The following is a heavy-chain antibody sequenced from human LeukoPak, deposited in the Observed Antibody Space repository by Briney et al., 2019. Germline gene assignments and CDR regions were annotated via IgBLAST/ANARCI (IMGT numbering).Heavy chain of an antibody. CDR3: ARSPLWYYYMDV. CDR2: INPNSGGT. V-gene: IGHV1-2*06. J-gene: IGHJ6*03. D-gene: IGHD2-21*01. CDR1: GYTFTGYY. Sequence: GASVKVSCKASGYTFTGYYMHWVRQAPGQELEWMGRINPNSGGTNYAQKFQGRVTMTRDTSISTAYMELSRLRSDDTAVYYCARSPLWYYYMDVWGKGTTVTVSS.